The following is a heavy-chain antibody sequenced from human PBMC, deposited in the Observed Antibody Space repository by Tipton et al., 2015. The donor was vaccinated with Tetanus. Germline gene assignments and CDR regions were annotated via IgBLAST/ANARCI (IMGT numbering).Heavy chain of an antibody. CDR1: GFTLSRYT. V-gene: IGHV3-21*01. CDR2: ISSSRRYI. J-gene: IGHJ4*02. D-gene: IGHD2-21*02. Sequence: SLRLSCAASGFTLSRYTLTWVRQAPGKGLEWVSSISSSRRYIYYAASLKGRFTISRDNAKKSLSLQMISLRAEDTAVYSCARGMAEASNVGGDRDSDYWGQGTLVTVSS. CDR3: ARGMAEASNVGGDRDSDY.